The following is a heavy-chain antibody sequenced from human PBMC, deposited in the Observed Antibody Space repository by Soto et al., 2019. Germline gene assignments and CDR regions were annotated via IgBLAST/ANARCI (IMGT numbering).Heavy chain of an antibody. J-gene: IGHJ5*02. CDR3: ARDFENPFGRYCSCTSCYPMTSNSFDL. CDR1: GFTFSSYS. V-gene: IGHV3-21*01. Sequence: GGSLRLSCAASGFTFSSYSMNWVRQAPGKGLEWVSSISSSSSYIYYADSVKGRFTISRDNAKNSLYLQMNSLRAEDTAVYYCARDFENPFGRYCSCTSCYPMTSNSFDLWGQGILVTVSS. CDR2: ISSSSSYI. D-gene: IGHD2-2*01.